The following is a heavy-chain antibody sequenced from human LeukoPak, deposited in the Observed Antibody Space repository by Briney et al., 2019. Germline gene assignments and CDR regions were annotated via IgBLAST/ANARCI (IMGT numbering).Heavy chain of an antibody. Sequence: GGSLRLSCAASGFTFNTYALHWVRQAPGKGLEFVSAISGIGASTYYANSVKGRFTISRDNSKNTLYLQMGSLRAEDMAMYYCARIMIRGAPSDNWGQGTLVTVSS. CDR3: ARIMIRGAPSDN. CDR1: GFTFNTYA. V-gene: IGHV3-64*01. J-gene: IGHJ4*02. CDR2: ISGIGAST. D-gene: IGHD3-10*01.